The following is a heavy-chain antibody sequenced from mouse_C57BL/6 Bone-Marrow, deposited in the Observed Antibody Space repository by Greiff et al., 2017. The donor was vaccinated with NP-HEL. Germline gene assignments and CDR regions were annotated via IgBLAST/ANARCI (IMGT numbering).Heavy chain of an antibody. V-gene: IGHV1-69*01. CDR2: IDPSDSYT. D-gene: IGHD1-1*02. CDR3: ARWGGWWGYYAMDY. J-gene: IGHJ4*01. CDR1: GYTFTSYW. Sequence: QVQLQQPGAELVMPGASVKLSCKASGYTFTSYWMHWVKQRPGQGLEWIGEIDPSDSYTNYNQKFKGKSTLSVDKSSSTAYMQLSSLTSEDSAVYYCARWGGWWGYYAMDYWGQGTSVTVSS.